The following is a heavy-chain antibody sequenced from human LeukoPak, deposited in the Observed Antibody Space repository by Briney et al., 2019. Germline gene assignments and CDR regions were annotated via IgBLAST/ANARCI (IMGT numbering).Heavy chain of an antibody. D-gene: IGHD3-10*01. CDR3: ARDLWYYGSGRPEDYYYYYYMDV. CDR2: IIPIFGTA. Sequence: SVKVSCKASGGTFSSYAISWVRRAPGQGLEWMGRIIPIFGTANNAQKFQGRVTITTDESTSTAYMELSSLRSEDTAVYYCARDLWYYGSGRPEDYYYYYYMDVWGKGTTVTVSS. J-gene: IGHJ6*03. V-gene: IGHV1-69*05. CDR1: GGTFSSYA.